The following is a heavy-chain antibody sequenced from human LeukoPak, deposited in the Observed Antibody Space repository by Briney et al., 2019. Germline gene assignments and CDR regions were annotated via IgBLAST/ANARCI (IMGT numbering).Heavy chain of an antibody. V-gene: IGHV4-34*01. CDR3: ARGSTGYCSSTSCYESYYYYMDV. CDR2: INHSGST. J-gene: IGHJ6*03. D-gene: IGHD2-2*03. Sequence: PSETLSLTRAVYGGSFSGYYWSWIRQPPGKGLEWIGEINHSGSTNYNPSLKSRVTISVDTSKNQFSLKLSSVTAADTAVYYCARGSTGYCSSTSCYESYYYYMDVWGKGTTVTVSS. CDR1: GGSFSGYY.